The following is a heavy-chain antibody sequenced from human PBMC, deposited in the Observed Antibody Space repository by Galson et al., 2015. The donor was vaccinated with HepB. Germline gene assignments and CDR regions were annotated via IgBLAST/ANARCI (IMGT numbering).Heavy chain of an antibody. Sequence: SLRLSCAASGFTFGSFAMHWVRQVPGKGLEWVAVISSAGSNKYYADSVKGRFTISRDNSKNTLYLHMNGLRGEDTAVYYCARDLGSLYDYWGQGTLVTVSS. CDR3: ARDLGSLYDY. J-gene: IGHJ4*02. CDR1: GFTFGSFA. CDR2: ISSAGSNK. V-gene: IGHV3-30-3*01.